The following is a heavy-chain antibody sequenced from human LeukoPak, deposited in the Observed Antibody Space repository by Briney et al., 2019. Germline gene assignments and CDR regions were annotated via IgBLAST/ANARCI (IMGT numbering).Heavy chain of an antibody. Sequence: PGGSLRLSCAASGFTFDDYAMHWVRQAPGKGLEWVSGISWNSGSIGYADSVKGRFTISRDNAKNSLYLQMNSLRAEDMALYYCAKDEMATITSAFDIWGQGTMVTVSS. CDR3: AKDEMATITSAFDI. J-gene: IGHJ3*02. V-gene: IGHV3-9*03. D-gene: IGHD5-24*01. CDR2: ISWNSGSI. CDR1: GFTFDDYA.